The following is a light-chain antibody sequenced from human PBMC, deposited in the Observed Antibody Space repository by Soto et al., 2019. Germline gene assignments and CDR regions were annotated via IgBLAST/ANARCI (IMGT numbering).Light chain of an antibody. CDR1: SREVGGYNY. CDR2: DVS. CDR3: SSYTRSSTLYV. V-gene: IGLV2-14*01. J-gene: IGLJ1*01. Sequence: QCALNHPASVSASPGQSITISRTGTSREVGGYNYVSWYQQHPGKAPKLMIYDVSNRPSGVSNRFSGSKSGNTASLTISGLQAEDEADYYCSSYTRSSTLYVFGTGTKVTVL.